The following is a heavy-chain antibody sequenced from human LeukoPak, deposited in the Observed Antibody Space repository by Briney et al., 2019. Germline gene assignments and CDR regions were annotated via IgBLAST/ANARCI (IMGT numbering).Heavy chain of an antibody. J-gene: IGHJ4*02. CDR2: ISAYNGNT. V-gene: IGHV1-18*01. Sequence: ASVKVSCKASGYTFTNYGINWVRQAPGQGLEWMGWISAYNGNTNYAQNLQGRVTMTTDTSTSTAYMELRSLRSDDTAVYYCARDQDSSLSQSPLYFDYWXQGTLVTVSS. CDR3: ARDQDSSLSQSPLYFDY. CDR1: GYTFTNYG. D-gene: IGHD6-6*01.